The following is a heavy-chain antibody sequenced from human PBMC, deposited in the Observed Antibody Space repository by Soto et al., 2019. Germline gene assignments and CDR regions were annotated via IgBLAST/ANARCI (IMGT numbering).Heavy chain of an antibody. Sequence: GGSLRLSCAASGFTFDDYAMHWVRQAPGKGLEWVSGISWNSGSIGYADSVKGRFTISRDNAKNSLYLQMNSLRAEDTALYYCAKDMRITGTTVYYYYGMDVWGQGTTVTVS. CDR3: AKDMRITGTTVYYYYGMDV. J-gene: IGHJ6*02. CDR2: ISWNSGSI. D-gene: IGHD1-7*01. V-gene: IGHV3-9*01. CDR1: GFTFDDYA.